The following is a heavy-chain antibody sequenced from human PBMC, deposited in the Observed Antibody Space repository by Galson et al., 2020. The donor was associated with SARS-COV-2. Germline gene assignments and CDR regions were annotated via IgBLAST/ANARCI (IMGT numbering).Heavy chain of an antibody. D-gene: IGHD6-19*01. V-gene: IGHV3-7*03. CDR3: ARQINIAVAGKEWALRFVSNYYYYGMDV. Sequence: GESLKISCAASGFTFRTYRMTWVRQVPGKGLEWVANIKEDGGEKYYVDSVKGRFTISRNNAKNSLYLQMNSLRAEDTAVYYCARQINIAVAGKEWALRFVSNYYYYGMDVWGQWITVTV. J-gene: IGHJ6*02. CDR1: GFTFRTYR. CDR2: IKEDGGEK.